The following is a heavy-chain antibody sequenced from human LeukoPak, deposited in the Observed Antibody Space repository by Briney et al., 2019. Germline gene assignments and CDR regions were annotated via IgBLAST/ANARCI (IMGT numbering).Heavy chain of an antibody. V-gene: IGHV4-59*01. CDR2: IYYSGST. CDR3: ARSLRVLRYFDWSREYPNWFDP. CDR1: GGSISSYY. Sequence: PSETLSLTCTVSGGSISSYYWSWIRQPPGKGLEWIGYIYYSGSTNYNPSLKSRVTISVDTSKNQFSLKLSSVTAADTAVYYCARSLRVLRYFDWSREYPNWFDPWGQGTLVTVSS. D-gene: IGHD3-9*01. J-gene: IGHJ5*02.